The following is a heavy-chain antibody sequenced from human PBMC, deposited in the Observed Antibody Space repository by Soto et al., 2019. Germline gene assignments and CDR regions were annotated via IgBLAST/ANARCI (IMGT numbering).Heavy chain of an antibody. CDR2: ISGSGGST. J-gene: IGHJ6*02. CDR3: AKLFYSSSFYYYYGMDV. D-gene: IGHD6-6*01. V-gene: IGHV3-23*01. Sequence: GGSLRLSCAASGFTFSSYAMSWVRQAPGKGLEWVSAISGSGGSTYYADSVKGRFTISRDNSKNTLYLQMNSLRAEDTAVYYCAKLFYSSSFYYYYGMDVWDQGTTVTVSS. CDR1: GFTFSSYA.